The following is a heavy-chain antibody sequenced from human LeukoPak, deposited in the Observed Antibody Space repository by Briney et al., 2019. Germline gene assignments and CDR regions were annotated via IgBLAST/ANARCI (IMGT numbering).Heavy chain of an antibody. Sequence: PGGSLRLSCAASGFTFSSHEMNWVRQAPGKGLEWIAYLSSSGSAFSYADSVKGRFTIARDNAKNSVYLEMNSLRADDTAVYYCARSARLMKGVVEVTALDDWGQGTLVTVSS. CDR2: LSSSGSAF. J-gene: IGHJ4*02. CDR1: GFTFSSHE. V-gene: IGHV3-48*03. D-gene: IGHD3-3*01. CDR3: ARSARLMKGVVEVTALDD.